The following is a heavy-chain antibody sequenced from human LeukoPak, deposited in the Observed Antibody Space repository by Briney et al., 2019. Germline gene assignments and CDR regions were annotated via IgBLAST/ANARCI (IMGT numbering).Heavy chain of an antibody. J-gene: IGHJ4*02. V-gene: IGHV3-23*01. CDR3: AKIEVAWELGFDY. CDR1: GFTFSSYW. Sequence: GGSLRLSCAASGFTFSSYWMSWVRQAPGKGLEWVSAISGSGGSTYYADSVKGRFTISRDNSKNTLYLQMNSLRAEDTAVYYCAKIEVAWELGFDYWGQGTLVTVSS. CDR2: ISGSGGST. D-gene: IGHD1-26*01.